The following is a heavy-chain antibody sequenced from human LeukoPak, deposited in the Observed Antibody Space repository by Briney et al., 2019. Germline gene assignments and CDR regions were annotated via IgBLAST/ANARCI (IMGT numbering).Heavy chain of an antibody. V-gene: IGHV3-21*01. CDR1: GFTFSSYS. J-gene: IGHJ5*02. CDR2: ISSSSYI. CDR3: AREDGDYVGNNWFDP. Sequence: KAGGSLRFSCAASGFTFSSYSMNWVRQAPGKGLEWVSSISSSSYIYYADSVEGRFTISRDNSKNTLYLQMNSLRAEDTAVCYCAREDGDYVGNNWFDPWGQGTLVTVSS. D-gene: IGHD4-17*01.